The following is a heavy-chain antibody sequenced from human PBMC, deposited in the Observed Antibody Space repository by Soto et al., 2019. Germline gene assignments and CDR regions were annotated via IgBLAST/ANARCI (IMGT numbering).Heavy chain of an antibody. CDR1: GDSISTDY. V-gene: IGHV4-59*08. Sequence: PSETLSLTCTVSGDSISTDYWSCIRQSPGKGLEWIGFIYYGGSTNYNPSLKSRVTISVDTPKNQFSLKLSSVTAADTAVYYCAKNWNWGSLVHWGQGTLVTVSS. D-gene: IGHD7-27*01. CDR2: IYYGGST. CDR3: AKNWNWGSLVH. J-gene: IGHJ4*02.